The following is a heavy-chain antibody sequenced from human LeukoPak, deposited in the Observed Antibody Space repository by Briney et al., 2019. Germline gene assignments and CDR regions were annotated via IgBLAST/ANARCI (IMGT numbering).Heavy chain of an antibody. CDR3: ARDSGYVNRIQLWMATTVFDI. V-gene: IGHV4-39*02. J-gene: IGHJ3*02. CDR1: GGSISSSSYY. CDR2: IYYSGST. Sequence: PSETLSLTCTVSGGSISSSSYYWGWIRQPPGKGLEWIGSIYYSGSTYYNPSLKSRVTISVDTSKNQFSLKLSSVTAADTAVYYCARDSGYVNRIQLWMATTVFDIWGQGTMVTVSS. D-gene: IGHD5-18*01.